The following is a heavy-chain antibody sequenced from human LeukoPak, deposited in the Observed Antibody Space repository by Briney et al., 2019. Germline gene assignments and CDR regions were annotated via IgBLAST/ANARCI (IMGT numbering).Heavy chain of an antibody. CDR1: GYTFTRYY. Sequence: ASVKVSCKASGYTFTRYYMHWVRQAPGQGLEWMGWINPNSGGTKYAQKFQGRVTLTRDTSISTAYMELSRLRCDDTAVYYCARSYDFWSGPPFDPWGQGTLVTVSS. CDR3: ARSYDFWSGPPFDP. CDR2: INPNSGGT. V-gene: IGHV1-2*02. D-gene: IGHD3-3*01. J-gene: IGHJ5*02.